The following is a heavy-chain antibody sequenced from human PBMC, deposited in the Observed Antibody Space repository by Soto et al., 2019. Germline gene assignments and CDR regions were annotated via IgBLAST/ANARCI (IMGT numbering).Heavy chain of an antibody. CDR3: ASLQGNYGVFAY. Sequence: PSETLSLTCTVSGCPISSNIYFWVWIRHPPGKGLEWIAGISSSGSTYYNPSLKSRVIISVDTSKNQFSLKLTSVTAADTALYRWASLQGNYGVFAYWGKETRFTSSS. V-gene: IGHV4-39*01. J-gene: IGHJ4*02. CDR2: ISSSGST. CDR1: GCPISSNIYF. D-gene: IGHD4-17*01.